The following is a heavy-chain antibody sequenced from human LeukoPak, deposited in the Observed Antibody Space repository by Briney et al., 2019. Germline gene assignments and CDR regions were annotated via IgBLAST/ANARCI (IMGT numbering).Heavy chain of an antibody. CDR3: ASRKLGSDY. J-gene: IGHJ4*02. CDR1: GGSISSSSYY. D-gene: IGHD7-27*01. CDR2: MYYSGST. Sequence: PSETLSLTCTVSGGSISSSSYYWGWIRQPPGKGLEWIGSMYYSGSTYYNPSLKSRVTISADTSQNQFSLKLSSVTAADTAVYYCASRKLGSDYWGQGTLVTVSS. V-gene: IGHV4-39*07.